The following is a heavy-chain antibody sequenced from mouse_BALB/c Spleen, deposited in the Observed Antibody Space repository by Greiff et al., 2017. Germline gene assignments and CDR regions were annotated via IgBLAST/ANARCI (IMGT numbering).Heavy chain of an antibody. CDR3: ARFPLHYYGYFAY. CDR1: GFSLTGYG. V-gene: IGHV2-6-7*01. Sequence: VQLQQSGPGLVAPSQSLSITCTVSGFSLTGYGVNWVRQPPGKGLEWLGMIWGDGSTDYNSALKSRLSISKDNSKSQVFLKMNSLQTDDTARYYCARFPLHYYGYFAYWGQGTLVTVSA. CDR2: IWGDGST. D-gene: IGHD1-2*01. J-gene: IGHJ3*01.